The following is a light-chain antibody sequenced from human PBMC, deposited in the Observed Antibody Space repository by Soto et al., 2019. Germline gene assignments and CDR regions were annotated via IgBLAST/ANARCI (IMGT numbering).Light chain of an antibody. CDR2: DAS. CDR3: QQRSNWPPLT. Sequence: EIVLTQSPATLSLSPGERATFSCRASQSVSSDLVWYQQKPGQAPRILIYDASNRATGIPARFSGSGSGTDFTLPISSLEPEDFAVYYCQQRSNWPPLTFGGGTKVEIK. J-gene: IGKJ4*01. CDR1: QSVSSD. V-gene: IGKV3-11*01.